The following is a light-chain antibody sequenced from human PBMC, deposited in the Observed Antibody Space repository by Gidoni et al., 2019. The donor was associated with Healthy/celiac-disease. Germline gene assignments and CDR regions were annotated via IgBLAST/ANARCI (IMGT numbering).Light chain of an antibody. J-gene: IGKJ2*01. CDR2: KAS. Sequence: DIQVTQSPSTLSASVGDRVTITCRASQSISSWLAWYQQKPGKAANLLIYKASSLESGVPSRFSGSGAGTEFTLTISSLQPDDFATYYCQQYNSLDTFGQGTKLEIK. CDR3: QQYNSLDT. CDR1: QSISSW. V-gene: IGKV1-5*03.